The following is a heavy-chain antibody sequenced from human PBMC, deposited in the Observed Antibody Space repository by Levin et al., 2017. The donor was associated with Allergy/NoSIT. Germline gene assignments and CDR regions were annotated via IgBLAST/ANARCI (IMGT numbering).Heavy chain of an antibody. CDR3: ARHMTTVTTAADYGLDV. CDR1: GFTFYSYS. D-gene: IGHD4-17*01. J-gene: IGHJ6*02. V-gene: IGHV3-48*02. CDR2: ISSISTTI. Sequence: GESLKISCAASGFTFYSYSMNWVRQAPGKGLEWVSYISSISTTIYYADSVKGRFTISRDNAKNSLYLQMNSLRDEDTAVYYCARHMTTVTTAADYGLDVWGQGTTVTVSS.